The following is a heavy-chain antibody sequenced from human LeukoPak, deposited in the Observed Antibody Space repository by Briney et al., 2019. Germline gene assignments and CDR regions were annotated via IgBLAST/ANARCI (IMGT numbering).Heavy chain of an antibody. CDR2: IYTSGST. J-gene: IGHJ5*02. D-gene: IGHD2-15*01. V-gene: IGHV4-4*07. CDR3: ARDRPPICSGGSCPPGNWFDP. CDR1: GGSISSYY. Sequence: PSETLSLTCTVSGGSISSYYWSWIRQPAGKGLEWIGRIYTSGSTNYNPSLKSRVTMSADTSKNQFSLKLSSVTAADTAVYYCARDRPPICSGGSCPPGNWFDPWGQGTLVTVSS.